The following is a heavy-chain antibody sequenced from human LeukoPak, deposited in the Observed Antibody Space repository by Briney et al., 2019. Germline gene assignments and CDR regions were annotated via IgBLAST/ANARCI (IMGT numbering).Heavy chain of an antibody. Sequence: PSETLSLTCTVSGGSISSGDYYWSWIRQPAGKGLEWIGRIYTSGSTNYNPSLKSRVTMSVDTSKNQFSLKLSSVTAADTAVYYCARDVSTIPLGYFDLWGRGTLVTVSS. V-gene: IGHV4-61*02. J-gene: IGHJ2*01. CDR3: ARDVSTIPLGYFDL. CDR2: IYTSGST. CDR1: GGSISSGDYY. D-gene: IGHD3-3*01.